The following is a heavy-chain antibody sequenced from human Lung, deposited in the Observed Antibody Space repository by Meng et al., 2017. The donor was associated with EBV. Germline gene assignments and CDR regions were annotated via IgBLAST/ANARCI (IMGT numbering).Heavy chain of an antibody. Sequence: QVQLPELGPGLGKPSQSPSLTCAVSGGSVSSGGSYWGWIRQSPGKGLEWIGYIYYSGKTYYTPSLKSRVTISVDTSKNQFSLKLNSMTATDTAVYYCARVPYGSGVDYWGQGILVTVSS. CDR3: ARVPYGSGVDY. CDR1: GGSVSSGGSY. CDR2: IYYSGKT. V-gene: IGHV4-31*11. D-gene: IGHD3-10*01. J-gene: IGHJ4*02.